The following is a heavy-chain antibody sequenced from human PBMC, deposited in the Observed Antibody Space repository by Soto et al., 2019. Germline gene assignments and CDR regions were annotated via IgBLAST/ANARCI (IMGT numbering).Heavy chain of an antibody. D-gene: IGHD4-4*01. CDR3: AKGSIEYSASVDN. V-gene: IGHV3-23*01. J-gene: IGHJ4*02. Sequence: DVQLLESGGGLVQPGGSLRLSCAASGFSFSSYARVWVRQAPGKGLEWVSVISARGGSSYFADSVKGRFTISRDNSKNVLSLEMNSLTAEDTAIYFCAKGSIEYSASVDNWGQGTLVLVSS. CDR2: ISARGGSS. CDR1: GFSFSSYA.